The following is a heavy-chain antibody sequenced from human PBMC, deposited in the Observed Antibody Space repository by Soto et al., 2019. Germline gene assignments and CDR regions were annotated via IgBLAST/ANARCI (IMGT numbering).Heavy chain of an antibody. Sequence: GASVKVSCKASGNTFTNYYIHWVRQAPGQGLEWMGTINPSGGHTTYSQNFLGRVTMTRDTSTSTLYMELTSLTSDDTAVYYCARGGHVVVVNAAFEYWGQGTLVSVSS. J-gene: IGHJ4*02. CDR1: GNTFTNYY. D-gene: IGHD2-21*01. CDR3: ARGGHVVVVNAAFEY. V-gene: IGHV1-46*01. CDR2: INPSGGHT.